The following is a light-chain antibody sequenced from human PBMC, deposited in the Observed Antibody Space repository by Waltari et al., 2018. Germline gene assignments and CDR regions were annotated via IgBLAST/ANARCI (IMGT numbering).Light chain of an antibody. V-gene: IGKV3-20*01. CDR3: QRYGDSPKYT. CDR1: QSISSIY. J-gene: IGKJ2*01. Sequence: IVLTQSPGTLSLSPGERATLSCRASQSISSIYLAWYQQTPGQAPRPLIYGSSSRATGIPDRFSGSGSGTDFTLTISRLEPEDFAVYYCQRYGDSPKYTFGQGTKLEIK. CDR2: GSS.